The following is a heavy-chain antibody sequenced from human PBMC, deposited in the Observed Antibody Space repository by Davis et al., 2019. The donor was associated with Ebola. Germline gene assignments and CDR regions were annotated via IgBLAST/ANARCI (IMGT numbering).Heavy chain of an antibody. CDR3: ARADAISWVGLY. CDR2: INPSGGTT. CDR1: GYTFTNYY. J-gene: IGHJ4*02. V-gene: IGHV1-46*03. Sequence: AASVKVSCKASGYTFTNYYMHWVRQAPGQGLEWMGIINPSGGTTSYAQKFQGRVTMTRDTSTSTVYMELSSLRSEDTAVYYCARADAISWVGLYWGQGSLVTVSS. D-gene: IGHD6-13*01.